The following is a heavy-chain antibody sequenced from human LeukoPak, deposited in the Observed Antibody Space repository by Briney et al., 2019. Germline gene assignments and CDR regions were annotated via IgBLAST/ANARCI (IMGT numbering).Heavy chain of an antibody. CDR3: VRDKLPGTRYSGSYFFDY. CDR2: ISFDGNRQ. J-gene: IGHJ4*02. Sequence: GSLRLSCTASGFTFSNYFMHWVRQAPGRGLEWVAVISFDGNRQYYADSVKGRFTIARDTSRSTVFLQMNSLRVDDTALYYCVRDKLPGTRYSGSYFFDYWGQGTLVTVSS. V-gene: IGHV3-30-3*01. CDR1: GFTFSNYF. D-gene: IGHD1-26*01.